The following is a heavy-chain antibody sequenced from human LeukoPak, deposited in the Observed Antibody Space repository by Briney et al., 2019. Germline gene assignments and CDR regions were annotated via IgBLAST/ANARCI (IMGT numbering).Heavy chain of an antibody. CDR3: ARGYSYGSDY. CDR1: GFTFSSYA. CDR2: ISYDGSNK. V-gene: IGHV3-30*04. Sequence: GRSLRLSCAASGFTFSSYAMHWVRQASGKGLEWVAVISYDGSNKYYADSVKGRFTISRDNSKNTLYLQMNSLRAEDTAVYYCARGYSYGSDYWGQGTLVTVSS. J-gene: IGHJ4*02. D-gene: IGHD5-18*01.